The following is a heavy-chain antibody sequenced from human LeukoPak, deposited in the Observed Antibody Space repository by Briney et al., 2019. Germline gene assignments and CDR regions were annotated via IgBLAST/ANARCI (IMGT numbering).Heavy chain of an antibody. CDR2: INPNSGGT. V-gene: IGHV1-2*02. J-gene: IGHJ4*02. CDR3: ARSYDFWSGYYSF. D-gene: IGHD3-3*01. Sequence: GSVKVSCKASGYTFTGYYMHWVRQAPGQGLEWMGWINPNSGGTNYAQKFQGRVTMTRDTSISTAYMELSRLRSDDTAVYYCARSYDFWSGYYSFWGQGTLVTVSP. CDR1: GYTFTGYY.